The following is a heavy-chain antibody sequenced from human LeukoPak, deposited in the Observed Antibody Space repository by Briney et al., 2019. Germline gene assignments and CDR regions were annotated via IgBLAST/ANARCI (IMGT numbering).Heavy chain of an antibody. Sequence: PGGSLRLPCAASGFTFSNYWMSWVRQAPGKGLEWVANIKQDVNEKYYVDSVKGRFTISRDNAKKSLYLQMNSLRAEYMAVYHCVRTPGPWTCDIWGQGTMVTVSS. CDR2: IKQDVNEK. CDR3: VRTPGPWTCDI. D-gene: IGHD1-1*01. V-gene: IGHV3-7*01. J-gene: IGHJ3*02. CDR1: GFTFSNYW.